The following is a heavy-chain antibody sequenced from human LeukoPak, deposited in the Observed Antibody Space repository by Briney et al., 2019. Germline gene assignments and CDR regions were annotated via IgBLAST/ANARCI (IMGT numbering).Heavy chain of an antibody. Sequence: GGSLTLSCAASGLTLNNAWVNWVRHAPGKGRVWVGRIQKKTEDDITEYPAPVERRLLIQREGSKKMLYLKMNSLETEDTAVYSGTARVVTTNDYWGRGTRVTVTA. V-gene: IGHV3-15*01. CDR2: IQKKTEDDIT. CDR1: GLTLNNAW. D-gene: IGHD2-21*02. J-gene: IGHJ4*02. CDR3: TARVVTTNDY.